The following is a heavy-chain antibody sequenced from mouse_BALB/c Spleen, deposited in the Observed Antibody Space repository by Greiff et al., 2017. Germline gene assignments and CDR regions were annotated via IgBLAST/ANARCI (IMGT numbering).Heavy chain of an antibody. Sequence: VQLKQSGPELVKPGASVKMSKASGYTFTSYVMHWVKQKPGQGLEWIGYINPYNDGTKYNEKFKGKATLTSDKSSSTAYMELSSLTSEDSAVYYCARGDYYGSSYFDVWGAGTTVTVSS. D-gene: IGHD1-1*01. CDR1: GYTFTSYV. V-gene: IGHV1-14*01. CDR2: INPYNDGT. J-gene: IGHJ1*01. CDR3: ARGDYYGSSYFDV.